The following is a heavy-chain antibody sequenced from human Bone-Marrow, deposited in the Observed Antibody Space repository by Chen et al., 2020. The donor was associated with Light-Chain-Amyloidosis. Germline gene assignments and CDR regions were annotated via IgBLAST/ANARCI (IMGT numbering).Heavy chain of an antibody. D-gene: IGHD3-10*01. J-gene: IGHJ4*02. V-gene: IGHV4-59*01. Sequence: QVQLRESGPGLVQASETLSLTCTVPGGSIRSYFWSWIRQSPGKGLEWIGYIYYDGGTHYNPSLKSRVTISQDTSKNQYSLKLNSVTAADTAIYYCARTSGPSHFDYWGQGTLVTVSS. CDR3: ARTSGPSHFDY. CDR1: GGSIRSYF. CDR2: IYYDGGT.